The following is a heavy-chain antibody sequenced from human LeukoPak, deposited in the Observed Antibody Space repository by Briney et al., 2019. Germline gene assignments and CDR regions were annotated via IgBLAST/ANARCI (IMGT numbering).Heavy chain of an antibody. CDR2: INPNTGDT. J-gene: IGHJ6*03. D-gene: IGHD3-10*01. V-gene: IGHV1-2*02. CDR3: ARVVRGVIIIRHNYYYYYMDV. Sequence: GASVKVSCKASGYPFTGYYMHWVRQAPGQGLEWMGWINPNTGDTNYAQKFQGRVTITRNTSISTAYMELSSLRSEDTAVYYCARVVRGVIIIRHNYYYYYMDVWGKGTTVTVSS. CDR1: GYPFTGYY.